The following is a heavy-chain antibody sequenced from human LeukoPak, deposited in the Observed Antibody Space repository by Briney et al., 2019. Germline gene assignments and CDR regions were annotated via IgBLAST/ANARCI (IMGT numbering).Heavy chain of an antibody. D-gene: IGHD3-22*01. CDR1: GFSVSSGFY. CDR2: IYHSGST. CDR3: ARDLVVISLYYFDY. J-gene: IGHJ4*02. V-gene: IGHV4-38-2*02. Sequence: SETLSLTCTVSGFSVSSGFYWGWIRQPPGKGLEWIGSIYHSGSTDYNPSLKSRVTISVDTSKNQFSLKLSSVTAADTAVYYCARDLVVISLYYFDYWGQGTLVTVSS.